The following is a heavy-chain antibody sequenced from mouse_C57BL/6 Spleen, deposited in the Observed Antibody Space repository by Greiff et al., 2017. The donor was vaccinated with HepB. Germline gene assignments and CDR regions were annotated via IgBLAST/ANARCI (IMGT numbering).Heavy chain of an antibody. Sequence: EVQVVESGGDLVKPGGSLKLSCAASGFTFSSYGMSWVRQTPDKRLEWVATISSGGSYTYYPDSVKGRFTISRDNAKNTLYLQMSSLKSEDTAMYYCASPSMVTTEEAMDYWGQGTSVTVSS. J-gene: IGHJ4*01. CDR1: GFTFSSYG. D-gene: IGHD2-2*01. CDR2: ISSGGSYT. V-gene: IGHV5-6*01. CDR3: ASPSMVTTEEAMDY.